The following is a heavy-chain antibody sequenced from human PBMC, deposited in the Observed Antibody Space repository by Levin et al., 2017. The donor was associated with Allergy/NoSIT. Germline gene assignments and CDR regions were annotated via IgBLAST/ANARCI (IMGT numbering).Heavy chain of an antibody. CDR1: GGSISSSNYY. J-gene: IGHJ4*02. CDR2: IYYSGST. Sequence: SETLSLTCSVSGGSISSSNYYWGWIRQPPGKGLEWIGSIYYSGSTYYNPSLKSRVTISVDTSKNQFSLRLSSVTAADTAVYYCARPKRNYYGSGGGYSFDSWGQGSVVTVSS. V-gene: IGHV4-39*01. D-gene: IGHD3-10*01. CDR3: ARPKRNYYGSGGGYSFDS.